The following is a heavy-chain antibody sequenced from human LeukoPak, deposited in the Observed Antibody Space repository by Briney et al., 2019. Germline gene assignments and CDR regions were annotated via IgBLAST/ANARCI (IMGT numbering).Heavy chain of an antibody. J-gene: IGHJ4*02. CDR1: GFTFSSYA. CDR2: ISYDGSNK. CDR3: ASGDVATINW. D-gene: IGHD5-12*01. V-gene: IGHV3-30*04. Sequence: PGRSLRLSCAASGFTFSSYAMHWVRQAPGKGLEWVAVISYDGSNKYYADSVKGRFTISRDNSKNTLYLQMNSLRAEDTAVYYCASGDVATINWWGQGTLVTVSS.